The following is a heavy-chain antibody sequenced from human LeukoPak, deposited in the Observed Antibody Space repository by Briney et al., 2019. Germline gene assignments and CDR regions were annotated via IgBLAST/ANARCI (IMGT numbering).Heavy chain of an antibody. J-gene: IGHJ4*02. CDR2: ISSSSSYI. CDR1: GFTFSSYS. Sequence: PGGSLRLSCAASGFTFSSYSMNWVRQAPGKGLEWVSSISSSSSYIYYADSVKGRFTISRDNAKNSLYLQMNSLRAEDTAVYYCARDIRSYGYIYFDYWGQGTLVTVSS. CDR3: ARDIRSYGYIYFDY. V-gene: IGHV3-21*01. D-gene: IGHD5-18*01.